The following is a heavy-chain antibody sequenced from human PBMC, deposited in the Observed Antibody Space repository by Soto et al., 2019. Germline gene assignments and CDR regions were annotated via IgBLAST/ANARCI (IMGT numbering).Heavy chain of an antibody. D-gene: IGHD7-27*01. V-gene: IGHV3-74*01. Sequence: EVQLVESGGGLVQPGGSLRLSCAASGFTFDSYCLHWVRQAPGKGLVWVSRINSDGSSTTYADSVKGRFTISRDNAKNTLYLQMNSLRAEETAVYYCARALTGGSTYPLDAFDIWGPGTIVTVSS. CDR2: INSDGSST. J-gene: IGHJ3*02. CDR1: GFTFDSYC. CDR3: ARALTGGSTYPLDAFDI.